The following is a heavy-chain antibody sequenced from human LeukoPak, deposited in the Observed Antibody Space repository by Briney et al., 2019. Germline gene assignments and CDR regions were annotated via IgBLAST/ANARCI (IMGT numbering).Heavy chain of an antibody. CDR2: MNPNSGNT. Sequence: ASVKVSCKASGYTFTSYDINWVRQATGQGLEWMGWMNPNSGNTGYAQKFQGRVTMTRNTSISTAYMELSSLRSEDTAVYYSARSGSTLISWFDPWGQGTLVTVSS. V-gene: IGHV1-8*01. J-gene: IGHJ5*02. D-gene: IGHD2-2*01. CDR1: GYTFTSYD. CDR3: ARSGSTLISWFDP.